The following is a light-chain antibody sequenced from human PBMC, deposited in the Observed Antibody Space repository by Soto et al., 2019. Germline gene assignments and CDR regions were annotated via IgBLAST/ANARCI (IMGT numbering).Light chain of an antibody. CDR3: LQDINYPWT. J-gene: IGKJ1*01. CDR2: AAS. Sequence: AIQMTQSPSSLSASVGDRVTMSCRASQGIRSDLGWYQQKPGKAPKLLIYAASTLQSGVPPRFSGSGSGTDFTLAISSLQPEDSATYYCLQDINYPWTFGQGTKVDIK. CDR1: QGIRSD. V-gene: IGKV1-6*02.